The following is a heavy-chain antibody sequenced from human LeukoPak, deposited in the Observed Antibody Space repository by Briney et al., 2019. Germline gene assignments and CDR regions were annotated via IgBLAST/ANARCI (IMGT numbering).Heavy chain of an antibody. CDR1: GDSISSADDY. J-gene: IGHJ4*02. CDR3: ARGGVPFDF. CDR2: VLFGGNT. Sequence: SETLSLTCSVSGDSISSADDYWSWVRQPPGRGLEWIGYVLFGGNTYYKSSLKSRVTISLDASTNQVSLKLRSVTAADTAVYYCARGGVPFDFWGPGALVTVSS. V-gene: IGHV4-30-4*01. D-gene: IGHD2-8*02.